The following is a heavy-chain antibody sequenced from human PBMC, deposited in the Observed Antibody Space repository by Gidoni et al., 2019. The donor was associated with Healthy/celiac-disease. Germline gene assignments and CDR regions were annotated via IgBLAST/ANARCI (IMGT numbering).Heavy chain of an antibody. CDR1: GFTFSSYG. CDR3: AKDHSLGWELLGYFDY. CDR2: ISYDGSNK. Sequence: QVQLVESGGGVVQPGRSLRLPFAASGFTFSSYGMHWVRQAPGKGLEWVAVISYDGSNKYYADSVKGRFTISRDNSKNTLYLQMNSLRAEDTAVYYCAKDHSLGWELLGYFDYWGQGTLVTVSS. D-gene: IGHD1-26*01. V-gene: IGHV3-30*18. J-gene: IGHJ4*02.